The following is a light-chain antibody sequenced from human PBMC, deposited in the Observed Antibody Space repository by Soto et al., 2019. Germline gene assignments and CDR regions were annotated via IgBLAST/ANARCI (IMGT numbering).Light chain of an antibody. J-gene: IGLJ3*02. Sequence: QSALTQPASVSGSPGQSITISCTGTSSDVGKYNYVSWYQQHPGKAPKLMIYEVSKRPSGVPDRLSGSKSGNTASLTVSGLQAEDEADYYCSSYAGSNIWVFGGGTKLTVL. V-gene: IGLV2-8*01. CDR2: EVS. CDR1: SSDVGKYNY. CDR3: SSYAGSNIWV.